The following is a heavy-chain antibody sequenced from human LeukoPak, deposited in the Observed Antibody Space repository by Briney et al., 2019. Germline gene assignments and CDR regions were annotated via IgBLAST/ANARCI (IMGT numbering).Heavy chain of an antibody. D-gene: IGHD3-10*01. CDR2: IYYSGST. V-gene: IGHV4-39*01. CDR3: ARHRPSMVRGVIISVYFDY. CDR1: GGSISSSSYY. Sequence: PSETLSLTCTVSGGSISSSSYYWGWIRQPPGKGLEWIGSIYYSGSTYYNPSLKSRVTISVDTSKNQFSLKLSSVTAADTAVYYCARHRPSMVRGVIISVYFDYWGQGTLVTVSS. J-gene: IGHJ4*02.